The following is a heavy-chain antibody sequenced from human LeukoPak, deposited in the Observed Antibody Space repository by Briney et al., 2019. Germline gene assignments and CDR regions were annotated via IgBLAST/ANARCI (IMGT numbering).Heavy chain of an antibody. V-gene: IGHV5-51*01. CDR3: ASARVGGSMVDAFDI. D-gene: IGHD1-26*01. J-gene: IGHJ3*02. CDR2: IYPGDSDT. CDR1: GYSFTNYW. Sequence: GESLKISCKGSGYSFTNYWIGWVRQMPGKGLEWMGIIYPGDSDTRYSPSFQGQVTISADKSVSTAYLQWSSLKASDTGIYYCASARVGGSMVDAFDIWGQGTMVTVSS.